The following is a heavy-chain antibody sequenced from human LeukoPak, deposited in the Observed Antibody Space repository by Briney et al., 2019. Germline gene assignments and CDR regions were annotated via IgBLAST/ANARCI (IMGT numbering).Heavy chain of an antibody. CDR1: GFTFSSYS. Sequence: PGGSLRLSCAASGFTFSSYSMNWVRQAPGKGLEWVSSISSSSSYIYYADSVKGRFTISRDNSKNTLYLQMNSLRAEDTAVYYCAKDRQARITMVRGVYNWFDPWGQGTLVTVSS. CDR3: AKDRQARITMVRGVYNWFDP. CDR2: ISSSSSYI. V-gene: IGHV3-21*04. D-gene: IGHD3-10*01. J-gene: IGHJ5*02.